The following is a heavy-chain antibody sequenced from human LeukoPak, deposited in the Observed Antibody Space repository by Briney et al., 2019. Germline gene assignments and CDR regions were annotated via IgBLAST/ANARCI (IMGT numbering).Heavy chain of an antibody. Sequence: GRSLRLSCAASGFTFSSYAMHWVRQAPGKGLEWGAVISYDGSNKYYADSVKGRFTISRENSKNTLYLQMNSLSAEDTAVYYCARDSAYFDWLTVYYYYYMDVWGKGTTVTVSS. D-gene: IGHD3-9*01. CDR2: ISYDGSNK. J-gene: IGHJ6*03. CDR1: GFTFSSYA. CDR3: ARDSAYFDWLTVYYYYYMDV. V-gene: IGHV3-30*04.